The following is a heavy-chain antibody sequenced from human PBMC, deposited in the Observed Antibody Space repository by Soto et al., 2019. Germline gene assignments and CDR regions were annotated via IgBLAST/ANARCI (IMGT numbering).Heavy chain of an antibody. Sequence: QVQLVQSGAEVKKPGASVKVSCKASRYTFTDYYVHWVRQSPGQGLEWMGWINANSGVTKFPQKFQGRVIMTRDTPISTVYLELSRLTSEDPAVYYCARAGLTPLELATIYWGQGTQVTVAS. CDR2: INANSGVT. CDR3: ARAGLTPLELATIY. V-gene: IGHV1-2*02. D-gene: IGHD5-12*01. CDR1: RYTFTDYY. J-gene: IGHJ4*02.